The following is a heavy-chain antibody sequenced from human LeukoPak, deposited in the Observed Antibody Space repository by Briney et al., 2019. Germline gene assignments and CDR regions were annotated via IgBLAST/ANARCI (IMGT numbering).Heavy chain of an antibody. V-gene: IGHV4-39*01. CDR3: ARHEYSGSYYGLSWFDP. CDR1: GGSISSSGYY. CDR2: IYYSGST. D-gene: IGHD1-26*01. Sequence: SETLSLTCSASGGSISSSGYYWGWIRQPPGKGLEWIASIYYSGSTYYNPSLKSRVTISVDTSKNQLSLKLSSLTSADTAVYYCARHEYSGSYYGLSWFDPWGQGTLVTVPS. J-gene: IGHJ5*02.